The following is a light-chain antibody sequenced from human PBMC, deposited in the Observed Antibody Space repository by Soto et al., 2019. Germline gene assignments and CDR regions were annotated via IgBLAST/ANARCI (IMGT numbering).Light chain of an antibody. CDR2: ADN. Sequence: QSVLTQPPSVSVAPGQRVTISCTGTTSNIGAGYDVHWYQQLPGTAPKLLIYADNNRPSGVPDRFSDSTSGTSASLAITGLQAEDEADYYCQSYDSSLSGYVFGGGTKLTVL. CDR1: TSNIGAGYD. J-gene: IGLJ2*01. CDR3: QSYDSSLSGYV. V-gene: IGLV1-40*01.